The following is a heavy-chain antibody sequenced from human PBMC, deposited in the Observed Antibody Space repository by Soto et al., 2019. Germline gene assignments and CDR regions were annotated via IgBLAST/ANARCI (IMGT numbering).Heavy chain of an antibody. CDR3: ARDFDYFDS. CDR2: IYYTGRI. J-gene: IGHJ4*02. Sequence: SETLSLTCIVSGGSVSSGSYYWSWIRQPPGKGLEWIGYIYYTGRIDYNPSLKSRITILLDTSKNRFSLELTSVTAADTAVYYCARDFDYFDSWGQGTLVTVSS. V-gene: IGHV4-61*01. D-gene: IGHD3-3*01. CDR1: GGSVSSGSYY.